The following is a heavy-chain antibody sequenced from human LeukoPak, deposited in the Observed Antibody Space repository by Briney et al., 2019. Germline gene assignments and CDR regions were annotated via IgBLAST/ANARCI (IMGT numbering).Heavy chain of an antibody. V-gene: IGHV1-3*01. J-gene: IGHJ4*02. CDR1: GYTFTSYA. CDR3: ARGSTPAPLGY. CDR2: INAGNGNT. D-gene: IGHD1-26*01. Sequence: ASVKVSCKASGYTFTSYAMHWVRQAPGQRLEWMGWINAGNGNTKYSQKFQGRVTITRDTSASTAYMELSSLRSEDTAVYYCARGSTPAPLGYWGQGTLVTVSS.